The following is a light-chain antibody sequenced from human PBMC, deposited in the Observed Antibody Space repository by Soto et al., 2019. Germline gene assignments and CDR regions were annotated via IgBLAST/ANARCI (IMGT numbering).Light chain of an antibody. CDR1: SSGVGGYNY. CDR2: DVS. V-gene: IGLV2-14*03. CDR3: SSHTTSTTWV. J-gene: IGLJ3*02. Sequence: QSVLTQPASVSGSPGQSIAISCTGTSSGVGGYNYVSWYQQHPGKAPKLMIYDVSNRPSGVSNRFSGSKSGNTASLTISGLQAEDEADYYCSSHTTSTTWVFGGGTKLTVL.